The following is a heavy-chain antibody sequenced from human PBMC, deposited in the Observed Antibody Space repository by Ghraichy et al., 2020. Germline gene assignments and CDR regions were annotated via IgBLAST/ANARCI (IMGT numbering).Heavy chain of an antibody. CDR3: AIHNGGASPYYYGMDV. CDR2: IYTSGST. CDR1: GGSISSGSYY. V-gene: IGHV4-61*02. Sequence: SETLSLTCTVSGGSISSGSYYWSWIRQPAGKGLEWIGRIYTSGSTNYNPSLKSRVTISVDTSKNQFSLKLSSVTAADTAVYYCAIHNGGASPYYYGMDVWGQGTTVTVSS. J-gene: IGHJ6*02. D-gene: IGHD3-16*01.